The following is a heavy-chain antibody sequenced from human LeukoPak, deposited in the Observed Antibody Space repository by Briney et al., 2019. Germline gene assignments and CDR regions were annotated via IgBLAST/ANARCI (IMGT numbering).Heavy chain of an antibody. Sequence: GGSLRLSCAASGFTFSSYWMHWVRRAAGKGPEWVADIKEDGSQKYFVDSVKGRFTISSDNAKNSLYLQMNSLRAEDTAVYYCARESRRITMVRGLDMDVWGKRTTVTVSS. CDR1: GFTFSSYW. V-gene: IGHV3-7*03. CDR3: ARESRRITMVRGLDMDV. D-gene: IGHD3-10*01. CDR2: IKEDGSQK. J-gene: IGHJ6*04.